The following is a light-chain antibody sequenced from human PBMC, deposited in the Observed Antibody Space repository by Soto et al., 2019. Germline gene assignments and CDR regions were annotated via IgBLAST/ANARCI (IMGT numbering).Light chain of an antibody. V-gene: IGKV1-5*01. CDR2: DAS. Sequence: DIQMTQSPSTLSASVGDRVTITCRASQSISTWLAWYQQKPGKAPNLLIYDASSLERGVPSRFSGSGSGTEFTLTISSLQPDDFATCYCQQYNSYTFGQGTKLEIK. CDR1: QSISTW. CDR3: QQYNSYT. J-gene: IGKJ2*01.